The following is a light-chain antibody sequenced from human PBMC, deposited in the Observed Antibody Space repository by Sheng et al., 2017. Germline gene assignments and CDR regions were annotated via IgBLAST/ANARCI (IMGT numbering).Light chain of an antibody. V-gene: IGKV1-17*01. J-gene: IGKJ1*01. CDR2: VAS. CDR3: LQHNTDPPT. Sequence: DIQMTQSPSPVSASVGDRVTITCRASQDIRNDLAWYQQKPGKAPKRLIYVASTLDSGVPLRFSRQWXWDRIHLTISSLQPEDFATYFCLQHNTDPPTFGQGTTVDIK. CDR1: QDIRND.